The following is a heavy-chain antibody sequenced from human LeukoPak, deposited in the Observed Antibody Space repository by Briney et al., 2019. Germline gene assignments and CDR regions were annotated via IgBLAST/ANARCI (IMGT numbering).Heavy chain of an antibody. D-gene: IGHD4-11*01. CDR3: ARSLKTDYSNYWFDP. V-gene: IGHV4-4*09. Sequence: SETLSLTCTVSGGSISSYYWSWIRQPPGKGLEWIGYIYTSGSTNYNPSLKSRATISVDTSKNQFSLKLSSVTAADTAVYYCARSLKTDYSNYWFDPWGQGTLVTVSS. CDR1: GGSISSYY. CDR2: IYTSGST. J-gene: IGHJ5*02.